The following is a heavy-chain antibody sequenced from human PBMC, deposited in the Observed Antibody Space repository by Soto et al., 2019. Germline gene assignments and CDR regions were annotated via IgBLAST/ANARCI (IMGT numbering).Heavy chain of an antibody. CDR1: GFTFRSYG. Sequence: QVQLLESGGGVVQPGGSLTLSCKVSGFTFRSYGMHWVRQAPGKGLEWVAVISYNGRTEDLADAVKGRFTISRDDSKDTLYLHMNSLRVEDTAVYFCAKQTWDHYDSSGYDHWGPGTEVIVSS. D-gene: IGHD3-22*01. J-gene: IGHJ4*02. CDR2: ISYNGRTE. V-gene: IGHV3-30*18. CDR3: AKQTWDHYDSSGYDH.